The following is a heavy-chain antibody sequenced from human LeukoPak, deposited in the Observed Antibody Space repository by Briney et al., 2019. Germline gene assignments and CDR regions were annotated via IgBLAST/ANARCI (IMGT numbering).Heavy chain of an antibody. CDR2: IYYSGST. D-gene: IGHD4-17*01. Sequence: PSETLSLTCTVSGGSISSYYWSWLRQPPGKGLEWIGYIYYSGSTNYNPSLKSRVTISVDTSKNQFSLKLSSVTAADTAVYYCARYSPNDYGDSFDYWGQGTLVTVSS. V-gene: IGHV4-59*12. CDR3: ARYSPNDYGDSFDY. J-gene: IGHJ4*02. CDR1: GGSISSYY.